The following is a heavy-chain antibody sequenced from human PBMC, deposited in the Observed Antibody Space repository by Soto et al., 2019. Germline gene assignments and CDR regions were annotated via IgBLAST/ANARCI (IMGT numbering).Heavy chain of an antibody. CDR1: GYTFTSYA. CDR3: ARAGDSSGGSKVDDAFDI. J-gene: IGHJ3*02. D-gene: IGHD6-19*01. CDR2: INAGNGNT. Sequence: ASVKVSCKASGYTFTSYAMHWVRQAPGQRLEWMGWINAGNGNTKYSQKFQGRVTITRDTSASTAYMELSSLRSEDTAVYYCARAGDSSGGSKVDDAFDIWGQGTMVTVSS. V-gene: IGHV1-3*01.